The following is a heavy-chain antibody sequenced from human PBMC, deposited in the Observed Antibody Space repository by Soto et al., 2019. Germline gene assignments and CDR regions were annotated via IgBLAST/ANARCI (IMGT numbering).Heavy chain of an antibody. CDR2: INHSGST. Sequence: PSGTLSLTCAVYGGSFSGYYWSWIRQPPGKGLEWIGEINHSGSTNYNPSLKSRVTISVDTSKNQFSLKLSSVTAADTAVYYCATSEMVYARKREEFDYWGQGTLVTVSS. V-gene: IGHV4-34*01. CDR3: ATSEMVYARKREEFDY. CDR1: GGSFSGYY. D-gene: IGHD2-8*01. J-gene: IGHJ4*02.